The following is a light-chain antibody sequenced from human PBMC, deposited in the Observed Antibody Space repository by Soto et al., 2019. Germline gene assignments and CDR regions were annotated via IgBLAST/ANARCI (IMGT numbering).Light chain of an antibody. Sequence: EIVMTQSPVTLSVSPGERAALSCRASQRVSTNLAWYQQKPGQAPRLLIYGASTRATGIPARFSGSGSGTEFTLTISGLQSEDFAVYYCQQYNNWPRNTFGQGTKLEIK. CDR1: QRVSTN. V-gene: IGKV3-15*01. CDR2: GAS. CDR3: QQYNNWPRNT. J-gene: IGKJ2*01.